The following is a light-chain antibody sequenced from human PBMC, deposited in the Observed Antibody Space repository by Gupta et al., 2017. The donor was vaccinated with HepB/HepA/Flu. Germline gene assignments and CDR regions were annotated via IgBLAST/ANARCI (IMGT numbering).Light chain of an antibody. CDR3: QQYGSSPQCS. CDR1: QSVSSSF. J-gene: IGKJ2*04. Sequence: EIVLTQYPGTLSLSPGESATLSCRASQSVSSSFLAWYQQKPGQAPRLLIHGASSRATGIPDRFSGSGSGTDFTLTISRLEPEDFAVYYCQQYGSSPQCSFGQGTKLEIK. CDR2: GAS. V-gene: IGKV3-20*01.